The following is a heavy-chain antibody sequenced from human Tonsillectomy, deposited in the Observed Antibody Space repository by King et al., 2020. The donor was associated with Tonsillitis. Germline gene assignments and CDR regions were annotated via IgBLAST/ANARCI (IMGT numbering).Heavy chain of an antibody. Sequence: QLVQSGAEVKKPGASLRISCKGSGYPFTNYWIGWVRQMPGKGLEWMGMIYPGDSDARYGPSFGGQVTMSVDKSINTAYLQWSSLTPSDTAIYYCARRQPALGDPLDYWGQGTLVTVSS. D-gene: IGHD5-18*01. V-gene: IGHV5-51*03. CDR1: GYPFTNYW. CDR3: ARRQPALGDPLDY. J-gene: IGHJ4*02. CDR2: IYPGDSDA.